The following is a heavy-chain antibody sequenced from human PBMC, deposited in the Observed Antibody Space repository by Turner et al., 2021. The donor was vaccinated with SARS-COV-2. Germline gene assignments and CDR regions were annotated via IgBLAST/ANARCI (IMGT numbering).Heavy chain of an antibody. Sequence: QVQLLQSGAEVKHPGSSVKVSCNASAGTFSSYAINWVRQAPGQGLEWMGRIIPILGIANYAQKFQGRVTITADKSTSTAYMELSSLRSEDTAVYYCARAKFYYYDSSGYQYYFDYWGQGTLVTVSS. CDR1: AGTFSSYA. D-gene: IGHD3-22*01. J-gene: IGHJ4*02. CDR3: ARAKFYYYDSSGYQYYFDY. CDR2: IIPILGIA. V-gene: IGHV1-69*04.